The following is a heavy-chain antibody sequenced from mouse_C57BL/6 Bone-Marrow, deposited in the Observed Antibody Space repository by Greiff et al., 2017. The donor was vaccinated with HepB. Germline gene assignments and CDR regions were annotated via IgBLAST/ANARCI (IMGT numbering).Heavy chain of an antibody. CDR3: ARRIYYYGSSYFFAY. CDR2: INPNNGGT. Sequence: EVKLMESGPELVKPGASVKIPCKASGYTFTDYNMDWVKQSHGKSLEWIGDINPNNGGTIYNQKFKGKATLTVDKSSSTAYMELRSLTSEDTAVYYCARRIYYYGSSYFFAYWGQGTLVTVSA. J-gene: IGHJ3*01. CDR1: GYTFTDYN. V-gene: IGHV1-18*01. D-gene: IGHD1-1*01.